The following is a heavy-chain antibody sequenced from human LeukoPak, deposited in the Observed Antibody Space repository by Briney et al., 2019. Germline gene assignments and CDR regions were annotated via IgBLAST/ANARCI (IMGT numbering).Heavy chain of an antibody. CDR2: IIPIFGTA. CDR3: ARGRSTVTSYYYYYYGMDV. Sequence: SVKVSCKASGGTFSSYAISWVRQAPGQGLEWMGGIIPIFGTANYAQKFQGRVTITADESTSTAYMELSSLRSEDTAVYYCARGRSTVTSYYYYYYGMDVWGQGTTVTVSS. D-gene: IGHD4-11*01. V-gene: IGHV1-69*13. J-gene: IGHJ6*02. CDR1: GGTFSSYA.